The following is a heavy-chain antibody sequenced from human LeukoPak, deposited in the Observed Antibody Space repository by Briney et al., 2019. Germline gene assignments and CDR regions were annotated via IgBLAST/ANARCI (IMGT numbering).Heavy chain of an antibody. Sequence: PGGSLRLSCAASGFTFSSYAMSWVRQTPGKGLEWVSGISGSGGSTYYADSVKGRFAISRDNSKNTLYLQMNSLRAEDTAVYYCARDPGYCSGGSCVNWFDPWGQGTLVTVSS. D-gene: IGHD2-15*01. CDR3: ARDPGYCSGGSCVNWFDP. CDR1: GFTFSSYA. CDR2: ISGSGGST. V-gene: IGHV3-23*01. J-gene: IGHJ5*02.